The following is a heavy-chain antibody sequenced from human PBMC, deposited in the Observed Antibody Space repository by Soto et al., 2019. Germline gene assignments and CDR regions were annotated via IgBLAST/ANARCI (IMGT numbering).Heavy chain of an antibody. D-gene: IGHD6-19*01. J-gene: IGHJ4*02. CDR2: IIPIFASP. V-gene: IGHV1-69*18. Sequence: QVQLVQSGAEVKKPGSSVKVSCKASGGTFSNYAITWVRQAPGQGLEWMGTIIPIFASPRYAQKFQGRVTITADDSTSTTYMDLSSLRSEDTAVFSCARDAGIPVVGRGTSFEYWGQGTLVIVSS. CDR1: GGTFSNYA. CDR3: ARDAGIPVVGRGTSFEY.